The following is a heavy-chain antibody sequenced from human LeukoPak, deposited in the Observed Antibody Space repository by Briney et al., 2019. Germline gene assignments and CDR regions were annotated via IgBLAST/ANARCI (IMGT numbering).Heavy chain of an antibody. Sequence: SETLSLTCTVSGGSISSYYWSWIRQPPGKGLEWIGYIYYSGSTNYKPSLKSRVTISVDTSKNQFSLKLNSVTAADTAVYYCARGGYYGSGNDFRFDPWGQGTLVTVPS. J-gene: IGHJ5*02. CDR3: ARGGYYGSGNDFRFDP. CDR2: IYYSGST. CDR1: GGSISSYY. V-gene: IGHV4-59*01. D-gene: IGHD3-10*01.